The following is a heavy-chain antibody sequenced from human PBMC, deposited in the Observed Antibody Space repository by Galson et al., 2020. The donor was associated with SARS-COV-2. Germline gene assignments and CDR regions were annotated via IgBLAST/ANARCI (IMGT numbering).Heavy chain of an antibody. CDR1: GFTFSNAW. D-gene: IGHD2-2*01. Sequence: GGSLRLSCAASGFTFSNAWMSWVSQAPGKGLEWVGRIKSKTDGGTTDYAAPVTGRFTISRDDSKNTLYLQMNSLKTEDTAVYYCTTIPGVVVPAAMSLFPVYYYYIDVWGKGTTVTVSS. CDR3: TTIPGVVVPAAMSLFPVYYYYIDV. V-gene: IGHV3-15*01. J-gene: IGHJ6*03. CDR2: IKSKTDGGTT.